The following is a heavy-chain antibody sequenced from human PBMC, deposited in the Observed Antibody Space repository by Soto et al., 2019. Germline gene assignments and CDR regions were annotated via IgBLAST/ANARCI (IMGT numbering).Heavy chain of an antibody. CDR1: GYTFTDYY. CDR2: INPKSGGT. Sequence: QVQVVQSGTEVKKPGASVKVSCKASGYTFTDYYVHWVRQAPGQGLEWMGWINPKSGGTNYAQKFQGRVTMTRDPSISTAYMELSRLRYDDTAIYYCARGGITIFGVVDYWGQGTPVTVSS. V-gene: IGHV1-2*02. CDR3: ARGGITIFGVVDY. D-gene: IGHD3-3*01. J-gene: IGHJ4*02.